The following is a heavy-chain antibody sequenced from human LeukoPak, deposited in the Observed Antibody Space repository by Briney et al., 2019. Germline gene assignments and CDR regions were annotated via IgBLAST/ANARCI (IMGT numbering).Heavy chain of an antibody. V-gene: IGHV4-4*02. J-gene: IGHJ4*02. CDR3: ASRDSSVAGQYFDH. CDR1: GDSISRSNW. CDR2: IYHSGST. D-gene: IGHD6-19*01. Sequence: SGTLSLTCAVSGDSISRSNWWSCVRQPPGKGLEWIGEIYHSGSTNYNPSLKSRVTISIDKSKNQFSLRLSSVTAADTAVYYCASRDSSVAGQYFDHWGLGTLVTVSS.